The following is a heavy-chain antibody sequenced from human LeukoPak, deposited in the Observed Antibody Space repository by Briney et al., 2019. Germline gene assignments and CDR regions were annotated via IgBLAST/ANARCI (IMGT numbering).Heavy chain of an antibody. CDR1: GFTFSSYG. CDR3: ARDRTLLWFGETSAEIDY. V-gene: IGHV3-33*01. J-gene: IGHJ4*02. D-gene: IGHD3-10*01. CDR2: IWYDGSNK. Sequence: GGSLRLSCAASGFTFSSYGMHWVRPAPGKGLEWVAVIWYDGSNKYYADSVKGRFTISRDNSKNTLYLQTNSLRAEDTAVYYCARDRTLLWFGETSAEIDYWGQGTLVTVSS.